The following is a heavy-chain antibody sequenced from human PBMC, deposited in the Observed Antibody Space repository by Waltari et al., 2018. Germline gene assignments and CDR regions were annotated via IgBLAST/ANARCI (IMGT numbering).Heavy chain of an antibody. CDR3: ARATEKLGIAVAGIDY. CDR1: GYTFTGYY. J-gene: IGHJ4*02. V-gene: IGHV1-2*02. Sequence: QVQLVQSGAEVKKPGASVKVSCKASGYTFTGYYMHWVRQAPGQGLEWMGWSNPNRGGTNYAQKFQGRVTMTRDTSISTAYMELSRLRSDDTAVYYCARATEKLGIAVAGIDYWGQGTLVTVSS. CDR2: SNPNRGGT. D-gene: IGHD6-19*01.